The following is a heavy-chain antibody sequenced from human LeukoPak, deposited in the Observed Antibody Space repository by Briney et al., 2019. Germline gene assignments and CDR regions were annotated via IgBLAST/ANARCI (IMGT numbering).Heavy chain of an antibody. V-gene: IGHV3-15*01. J-gene: IGHJ4*02. D-gene: IGHD3/OR15-3a*01. CDR2: IKRKGDDRTI. CDR3: TAGTGRSDFDY. CDR1: GFNFSNAW. Sequence: GGSLRLSCAASGFNFSNAWMSGVREARGSGREGGGRIKRKGDDRTIHYAAPVKGRLSVSRDDSKNMLYLQMNSLKSEDTAVYYCTAGTGRSDFDYWGQGTLVTASS.